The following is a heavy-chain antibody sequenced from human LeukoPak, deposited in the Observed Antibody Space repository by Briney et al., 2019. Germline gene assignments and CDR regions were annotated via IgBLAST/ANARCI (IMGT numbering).Heavy chain of an antibody. CDR2: IIPIFGTA. V-gene: IGHV1-69*05. Sequence: GASVTVSFKASGGTFSSYVISGVRQAPGQGLEWMGVIIPIFGTANYAQKFQGRVTITTDESTSTAYMELSSLRSEDTAVYYCARRGYDSSGYYSYDYFDYWGQGTLVTVSP. D-gene: IGHD3-22*01. J-gene: IGHJ4*02. CDR1: GGTFSSYV. CDR3: ARRGYDSSGYYSYDYFDY.